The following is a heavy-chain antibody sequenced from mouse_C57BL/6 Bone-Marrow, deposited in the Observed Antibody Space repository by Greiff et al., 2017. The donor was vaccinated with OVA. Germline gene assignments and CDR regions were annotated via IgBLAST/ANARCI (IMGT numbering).Heavy chain of an antibody. J-gene: IGHJ4*01. V-gene: IGHV1-54*01. Sequence: QVQLKQSGAELVRPGTSVKVSCKASGYAFTNYLIEWVKQRPGQGLEWIGVIYPGSGGTNYNEKFKGKATLTADKSSSTAYMQLSSLTSEDSAVYYCLDCGSSYDYAMDYWGQGTSVTVSA. CDR1: GYAFTNYL. CDR2: IYPGSGGT. CDR3: LDCGSSYDYAMDY. D-gene: IGHD1-1*01.